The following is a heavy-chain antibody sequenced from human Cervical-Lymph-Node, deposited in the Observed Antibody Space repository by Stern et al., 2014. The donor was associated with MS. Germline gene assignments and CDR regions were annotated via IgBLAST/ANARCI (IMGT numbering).Heavy chain of an antibody. CDR2: ISTYNGNT. D-gene: IGHD3-3*01. J-gene: IGHJ6*02. CDR3: ARTNPLRFGNFHGIDV. V-gene: IGHV1-18*01. CDR1: GYRFNSYG. Sequence: VQLVQSGPEVKKPGASVTVSCKASGYRFNSYGLNWVRQAPGQGLEWMGRISTYNGNTEYAQKIQGRVTMTTDTSTGTAYMELRSLRSDDTAVYYCARTNPLRFGNFHGIDVWGQGTTVIVSS.